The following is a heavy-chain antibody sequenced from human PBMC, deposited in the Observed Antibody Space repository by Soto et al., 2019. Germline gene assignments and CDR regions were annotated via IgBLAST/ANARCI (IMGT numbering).Heavy chain of an antibody. CDR3: ARRSSKYSSSWYYPL. Sequence: QLQLQESGPGLVKPSETLSLTCTVSGGSISSTSYYWGWIRQPPGKGLEWIGTIYYSGSTYYNPSLKSRVTISIDMSKNQFSLKLSSVTAADTGVYYCARRSSKYSSSWYYPLWGQGTLVTVSS. J-gene: IGHJ4*02. CDR2: IYYSGST. V-gene: IGHV4-39*01. D-gene: IGHD6-13*01. CDR1: GGSISSTSYY.